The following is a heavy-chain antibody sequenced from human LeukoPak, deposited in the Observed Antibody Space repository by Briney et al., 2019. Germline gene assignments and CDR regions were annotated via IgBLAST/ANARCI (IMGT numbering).Heavy chain of an antibody. J-gene: IGHJ3*02. CDR3: ARSKEYYYGSGSPPKAFDI. CDR2: VNPNSGGT. Sequence: ASVKVSCKASGYSFIGYYMHWVRQAPGQGLEWLEWVNPNSGGTNYAQKFQGRVIMTRDTSISTAYMELSSLRSEDTAVYYCARSKEYYYGSGSPPKAFDIWGQGTMVTVSS. V-gene: IGHV1-2*02. D-gene: IGHD3-10*01. CDR1: GYSFIGYY.